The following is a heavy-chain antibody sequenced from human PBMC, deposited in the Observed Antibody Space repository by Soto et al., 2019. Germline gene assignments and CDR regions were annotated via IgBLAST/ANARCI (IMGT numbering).Heavy chain of an antibody. D-gene: IGHD4-17*01. V-gene: IGHV4-34*01. CDR2: IRHNGDT. Sequence: QVQLRQWGAGLLKPSETLSLTCEVSGGSFSDYQWTWIRQSPEKGLEWIGEIRHNGDTNSKPSLRSRLTMSIDTSKNQFSLNLSSVTSADTAVYFCAGGPDYGDYDAWGQGILVTVS. J-gene: IGHJ5*02. CDR3: AGGPDYGDYDA. CDR1: GGSFSDYQ.